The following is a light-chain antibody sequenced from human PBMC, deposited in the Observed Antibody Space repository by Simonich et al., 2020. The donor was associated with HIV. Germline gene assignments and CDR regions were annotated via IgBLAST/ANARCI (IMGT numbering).Light chain of an antibody. CDR2: DVS. V-gene: IGLV2-14*01. Sequence: QPALTQPASVSGSPGQAITISCTGTSSDVGGYNYVSWYQQHPGKAPKLMIYDVSKRPSGVSNRCSVSKSGNTASLTISGLQAEDEADYYCCSYAGSYTLVFGGGTKLTVL. J-gene: IGLJ2*01. CDR3: CSYAGSYTLV. CDR1: SSDVGGYNY.